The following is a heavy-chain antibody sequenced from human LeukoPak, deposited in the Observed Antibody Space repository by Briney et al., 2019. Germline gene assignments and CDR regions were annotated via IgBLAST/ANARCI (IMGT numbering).Heavy chain of an antibody. D-gene: IGHD3-9*01. Sequence: PSETLSLTCTVSGGSISSSTYYWGWIRQPPGKGLEWIGTIYYSGSTYSNPSLRSRVTISVDTSKNQFSLQLTSLTAVDTAVYYCASLLRYFVWLFPAYFDFWGPGTPVTVSS. V-gene: IGHV4-39*01. J-gene: IGHJ4*02. CDR2: IYYSGST. CDR1: GGSISSSTYY. CDR3: ASLLRYFVWLFPAYFDF.